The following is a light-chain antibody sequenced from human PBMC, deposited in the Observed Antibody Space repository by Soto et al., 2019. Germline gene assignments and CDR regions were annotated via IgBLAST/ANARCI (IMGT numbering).Light chain of an antibody. CDR3: SSYSISTAYL. CDR1: SSDVGSYDY. V-gene: IGLV2-14*01. CDR2: EVS. Sequence: QSALAQPASVSGSPGQSITISCTGTSSDVGSYDYVSWYQLHPGKAPKLMVFEVSNRPSGVSYRFSGSKSGNTASLTISGLQAEDEADYFCSSYSISTAYLFGTGTK. J-gene: IGLJ1*01.